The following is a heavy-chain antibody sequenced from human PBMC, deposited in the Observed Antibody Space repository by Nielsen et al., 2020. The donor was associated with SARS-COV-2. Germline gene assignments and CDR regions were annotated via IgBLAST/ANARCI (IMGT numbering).Heavy chain of an antibody. J-gene: IGHJ3*01. CDR1: GFTFNIYA. CDR3: AKDGVVRGDALDL. CDR2: VSASGGST. V-gene: IGHV3-23*01. Sequence: GGSLRLSCAASGFTFNIYAMAWVRRAPGRGLQWVTGVSASGGSTYYTDSVKGRFSISRDNSKNTLFLQMHSLRVEDTALYYCAKDGVVRGDALDLWGQETMVTVSS. D-gene: IGHD3-10*01.